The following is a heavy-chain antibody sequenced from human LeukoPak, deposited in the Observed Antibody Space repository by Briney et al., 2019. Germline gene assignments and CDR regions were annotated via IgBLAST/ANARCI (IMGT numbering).Heavy chain of an antibody. J-gene: IGHJ4*02. CDR3: ARVTGYTIEDYFDY. V-gene: IGHV4-38-2*02. D-gene: IGHD3-9*01. CDR2: IYHSGNT. Sequence: SETLSLTCTVSGYSIGRAYYWGWIRQPPGKGLEWIASIYHSGNTYYNPSLKSRVTISIDMSKNQFSLKLRSVTAADTAVYYCARVTGYTIEDYFDYWGQGTLVTVSS. CDR1: GYSIGRAYY.